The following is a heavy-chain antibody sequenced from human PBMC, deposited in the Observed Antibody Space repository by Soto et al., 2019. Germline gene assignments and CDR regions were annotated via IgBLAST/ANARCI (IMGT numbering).Heavy chain of an antibody. CDR1: GNSFVTYA. CDR3: ARVPPWGDSGSFYIQHYDS. J-gene: IGHJ4*02. CDR2: INVGSGNT. V-gene: IGHV1-3*01. Sequence: ASVKVSCKSSGNSFVTYAIHWVRQAPGQRLQWMGWINVGSGNTKYAQDFQGRVTFTRDTAATTTFMELSSLRSEDAAVYYCARVPPWGDSGSFYIQHYDSWGQGTLVTVSS. D-gene: IGHD3-10*01.